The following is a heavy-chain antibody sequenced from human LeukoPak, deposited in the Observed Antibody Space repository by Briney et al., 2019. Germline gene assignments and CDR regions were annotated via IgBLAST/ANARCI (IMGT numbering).Heavy chain of an antibody. V-gene: IGHV4-34*01. Sequence: SETLSVSCAVYGGSFSGYYWSWMRPPPGKGVEWVGEINHSGSTNYNTSLKSRVTISVDTSKNQFSLKLSSVTAADTAVYYCARGMGSGTSYNEGILDYWGQGTLVTVSS. CDR3: ARGMGSGTSYNEGILDY. CDR1: GGSFSGYY. J-gene: IGHJ4*02. CDR2: INHSGST. D-gene: IGHD3-10*01.